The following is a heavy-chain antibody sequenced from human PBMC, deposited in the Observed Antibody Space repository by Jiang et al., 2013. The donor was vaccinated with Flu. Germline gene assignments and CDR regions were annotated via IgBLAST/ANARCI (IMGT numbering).Heavy chain of an antibody. CDR3: AREGGDFWSGYDPQGAFDI. V-gene: IGHV1-46*01. J-gene: IGHJ3*02. Sequence: GYTFTSYYMHWVRQAPGQGLEWMGIINPSGGSTSYAQKFQGRVTMTRDTSTSTVYMELSSLRSEDTAVYYCAREGGDFWSGYDPQGAFDIWGQGTMVTVSS. D-gene: IGHD3-3*01. CDR2: INPSGGST. CDR1: GYTFTSYY.